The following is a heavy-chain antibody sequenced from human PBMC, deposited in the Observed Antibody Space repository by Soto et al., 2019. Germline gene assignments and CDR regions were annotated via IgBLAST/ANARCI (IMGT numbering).Heavy chain of an antibody. Sequence: EVPLVEAGGGLVQPGGSLRLSCAASGFTFSSYWMHWVRQAPGKGLVWVSRINSDGSSTSYADSVKGRFTISRDNAKNTLYLQMNSLRAEDTAVYYGARGGSLNWYFDLWGRGTLVTVSS. V-gene: IGHV3-74*01. CDR2: INSDGSST. J-gene: IGHJ2*01. D-gene: IGHD1-26*01. CDR1: GFTFSSYW. CDR3: ARGGSLNWYFDL.